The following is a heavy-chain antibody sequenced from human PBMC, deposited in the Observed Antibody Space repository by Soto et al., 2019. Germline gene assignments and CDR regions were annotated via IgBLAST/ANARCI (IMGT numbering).Heavy chain of an antibody. Sequence: GGSLRLSCAASGFTFSSYWMHWVRQAPGKGLVWVSRINSDGSSTSYADSVKGRFTISRDNAKNTLYLQMNSLRAEDTAVYYCARDFPFSSGWDNYGLDVWGQGTTVTVSS. D-gene: IGHD6-19*01. V-gene: IGHV3-74*01. CDR1: GFTFSSYW. J-gene: IGHJ6*02. CDR2: INSDGSST. CDR3: ARDFPFSSGWDNYGLDV.